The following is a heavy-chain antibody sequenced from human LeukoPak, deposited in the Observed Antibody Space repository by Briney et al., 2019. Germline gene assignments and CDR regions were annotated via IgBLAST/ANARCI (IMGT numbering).Heavy chain of an antibody. D-gene: IGHD2-2*01. CDR1: GFTFSVYG. Sequence: GGSLRLSCAVSGFTFSVYGMNWVRQAPGKELEWLSHISSGGTTIYYADSVKGRFTVSRDNVENSLFLQMNSLRVDDTAVYYCVRDFEVPAAAPDYYYFYYMDVWGTGTTVTVSS. J-gene: IGHJ6*03. CDR2: ISSGGTTI. V-gene: IGHV3-48*04. CDR3: VRDFEVPAAAPDYYYFYYMDV.